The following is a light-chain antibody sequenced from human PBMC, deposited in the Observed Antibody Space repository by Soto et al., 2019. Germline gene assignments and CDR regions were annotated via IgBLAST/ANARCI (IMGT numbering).Light chain of an antibody. J-gene: IGKJ1*01. CDR3: QPYGGSPQT. Sequence: EIVLTQSPGTLSLSPGERATLSCRASQSVSNYLAWYQQKPGQAPRLLIYGASSRATGIPDRFSGSGSGTDFTLTISRLEPEDFAVYYCQPYGGSPQTFGQGTKVDIK. CDR1: QSVSNY. V-gene: IGKV3-20*01. CDR2: GAS.